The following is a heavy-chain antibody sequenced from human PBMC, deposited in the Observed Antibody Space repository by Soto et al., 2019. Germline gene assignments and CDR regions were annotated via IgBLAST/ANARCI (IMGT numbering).Heavy chain of an antibody. V-gene: IGHV3-23*01. CDR3: AKDHYGSGSYDRAPFDI. D-gene: IGHD3-10*01. Sequence: PGGSLRLSCAASGFTFSSYAMSWVRQAPGKGLEWVSAISGSGGSTYYADSVKGRFTISRDNSKNTLYLQMNSLRAEDTAVYYCAKDHYGSGSYDRAPFDIWGQGTMVTVSS. J-gene: IGHJ3*02. CDR1: GFTFSSYA. CDR2: ISGSGGST.